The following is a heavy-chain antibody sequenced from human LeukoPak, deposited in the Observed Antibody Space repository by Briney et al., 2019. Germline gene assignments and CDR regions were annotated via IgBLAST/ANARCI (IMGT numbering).Heavy chain of an antibody. CDR2: ISPNSGGT. J-gene: IGHJ4*02. CDR3: ARDRERGYSYAYGGDY. CDR1: GYTFTGYY. Sequence: ASVKVSCKASGYTFTGYYIHWLRQAPGQGLEWMGWISPNSGGTNFAQKFQGRVTMTRDTSTSTVYMELSSLRSEDTAVYYCARDRERGYSYAYGGDYWGQGTLVTVSS. D-gene: IGHD5-18*01. V-gene: IGHV1-2*02.